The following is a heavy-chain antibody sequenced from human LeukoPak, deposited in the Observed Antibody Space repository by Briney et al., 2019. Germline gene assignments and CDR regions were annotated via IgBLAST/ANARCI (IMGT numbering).Heavy chain of an antibody. J-gene: IGHJ4*02. V-gene: IGHV3-53*01. Sequence: GGSLRLSCAPSGFTVSSNYMSWVRQAPGKGLEWVSVIYSGGDTFYADSVKGRFTISRDNSKNTLYLQMNSLRAEDTAVYYCAKAPMGITIFGVVLYYFDYWGQGTLVTVSS. D-gene: IGHD3-3*01. CDR1: GFTVSSNY. CDR2: IYSGGDT. CDR3: AKAPMGITIFGVVLYYFDY.